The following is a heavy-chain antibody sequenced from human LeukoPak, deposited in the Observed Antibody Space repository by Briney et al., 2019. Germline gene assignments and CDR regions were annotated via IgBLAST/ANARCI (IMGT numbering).Heavy chain of an antibody. CDR3: ARGRVFDSSGYSVDY. CDR2: INSDGSGT. Sequence: GGSLRLSCAASGFTFSAFWMHWVRQAPGKGLVWVSHINSDGSGTRYADSVKGRFTISRDNARNTLYLQMNSLRAEDTAVYYCARGRVFDSSGYSVDYWGQGTLVTVSS. V-gene: IGHV3-74*01. D-gene: IGHD3-22*01. J-gene: IGHJ4*02. CDR1: GFTFSAFW.